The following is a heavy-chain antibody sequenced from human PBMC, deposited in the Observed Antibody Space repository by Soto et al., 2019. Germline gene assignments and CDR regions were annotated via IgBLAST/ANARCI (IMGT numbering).Heavy chain of an antibody. D-gene: IGHD4-4*01. J-gene: IGHJ6*02. CDR1: GYSFTSYW. V-gene: IGHV5-51*01. CDR2: IYPGDSDT. CDR3: ARGAPYSNFYYYYGMDV. Sequence: GESLKISCNGSGYSFTSYWIGWVRQMPGKGLEWMGIIYPGDSDTRYSPSFQGQVTISADKSISTAYLQWSSLKASDTAMYYCARGAPYSNFYYYYGMDVWGQGTTVTVSS.